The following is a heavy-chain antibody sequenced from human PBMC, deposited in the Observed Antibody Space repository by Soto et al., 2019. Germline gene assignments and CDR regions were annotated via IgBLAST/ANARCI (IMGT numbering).Heavy chain of an antibody. CDR1: GGSISSSSYY. CDR2: IYYSGST. D-gene: IGHD3-9*01. Sequence: TSETLSLTCTVSGGSISSSSYYWGWIRQPPGKGLEWIGSIYYSGSTNYNPSLKSRVTISVDTSKNQFSLKLSSVTAADTAVYYCARGRNYDILTGYPVKAGIDYWGQGTLVTVSS. J-gene: IGHJ4*02. V-gene: IGHV4-39*07. CDR3: ARGRNYDILTGYPVKAGIDY.